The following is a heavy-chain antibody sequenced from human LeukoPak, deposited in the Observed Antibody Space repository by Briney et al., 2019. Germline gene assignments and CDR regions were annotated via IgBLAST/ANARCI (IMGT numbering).Heavy chain of an antibody. J-gene: IGHJ6*03. V-gene: IGHV3-20*01. CDR2: INWNGGST. CDR1: GFTFDDYG. D-gene: IGHD2-2*01. Sequence: GGSLRLSCAASGFTFDDYGMSWVRQAPGKGLEWVSGINWNGGSTGYADSVKGRFTISRDNAKNSLYLQMNSLRAEDTALYHCAREGEDIVVVPAAMGRRKYYYYMDVWGKGTTVTVSS. CDR3: AREGEDIVVVPAAMGRRKYYYYMDV.